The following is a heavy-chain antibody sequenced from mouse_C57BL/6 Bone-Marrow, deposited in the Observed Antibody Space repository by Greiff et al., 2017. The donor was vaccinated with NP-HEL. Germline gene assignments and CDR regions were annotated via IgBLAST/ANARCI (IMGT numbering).Heavy chain of an antibody. V-gene: IGHV5-6*01. CDR2: ISSGGSYT. CDR1: GFTFSSYG. D-gene: IGHD2-1*01. Sequence: DVHLVESGGDLVKPGGSLKLSCAASGFTFSSYGMSWVRQTPDKRLEWVATISSGGSYTYYPDSVKGRFTISRDNAKNTLYLQMSSLKSEDTAMYYCARRYYGNLWFAYWGQGTLVTVSA. J-gene: IGHJ3*01. CDR3: ARRYYGNLWFAY.